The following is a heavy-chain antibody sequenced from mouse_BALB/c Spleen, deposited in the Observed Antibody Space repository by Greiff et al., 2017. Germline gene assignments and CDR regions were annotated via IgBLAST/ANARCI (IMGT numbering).Heavy chain of an antibody. CDR2: ISSGSSTI. V-gene: IGHV5-17*02. CDR1: GFTFSSFG. J-gene: IGHJ4*01. Sequence: VKVVESGGGLVQPGGSRKLSCAASGFTFSSFGMHWVRQAPEKGLEWVAYISSGSSTIYYADTVKGRFTISRDNPKNTLFLQMTSLRSEDTAMYYCARFYGNYGGAMDYWGQGTSVTVSS. CDR3: ARFYGNYGGAMDY. D-gene: IGHD2-1*01.